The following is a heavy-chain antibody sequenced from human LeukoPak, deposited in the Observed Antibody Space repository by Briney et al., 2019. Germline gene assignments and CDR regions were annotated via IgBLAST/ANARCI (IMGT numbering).Heavy chain of an antibody. CDR2: IYYTGST. J-gene: IGHJ4*02. CDR3: AGGGDSGGYYYPMFDY. Sequence: SETLSLTCTVSGVSITNYYWSWIRQPPGKGLEWIGYIYYTGSTNYNLSLRSRVTISVDTSKNQFSLKLGSVTAADTAVYFCAGGGDSGGYYYPMFDYWGQGTLVTVSS. CDR1: GVSITNYY. V-gene: IGHV4-59*01. D-gene: IGHD3-22*01.